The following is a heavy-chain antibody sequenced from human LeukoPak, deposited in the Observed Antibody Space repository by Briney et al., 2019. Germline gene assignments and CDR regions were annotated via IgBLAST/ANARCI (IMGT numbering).Heavy chain of an antibody. J-gene: IGHJ4*02. Sequence: GGSLRLSCAASGFTFSSYAMSWIRQAPGKGLEWVSAISGSGGSTYYADSVNGRFTISRDNSKNTLYLQMNSLRAEDTAVYYCAKGAGYYGRLLFDYWGQGTLVTVSS. V-gene: IGHV3-23*01. CDR3: AKGAGYYGRLLFDY. CDR1: GFTFSSYA. D-gene: IGHD4-17*01. CDR2: ISGSGGST.